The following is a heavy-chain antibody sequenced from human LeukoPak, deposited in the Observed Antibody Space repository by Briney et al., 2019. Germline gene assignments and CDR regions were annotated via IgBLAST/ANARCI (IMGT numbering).Heavy chain of an antibody. D-gene: IGHD6-13*01. V-gene: IGHV3-66*01. CDR1: GFTVSSNY. CDR2: IYSGGST. Sequence: PGGSLRLSCAASGFTVSSNYMSWVRQAPGKGLEWVSVIYSGGSTYYADSVKGRFTISRDNSKNTLYLQMNSLRAEDTAVYYCAKVDIRSAAGTEDYWGQGTLVTVSS. CDR3: AKVDIRSAAGTEDY. J-gene: IGHJ4*02.